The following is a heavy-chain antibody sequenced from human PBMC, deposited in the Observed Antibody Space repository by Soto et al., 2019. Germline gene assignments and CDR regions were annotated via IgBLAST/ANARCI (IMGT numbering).Heavy chain of an antibody. Sequence: QVQLVQSGAEVKKPGSSVKVSCKAPGGTFSSYAISWVRQAPGQGLEWMGGIIPIFGTANYAQKFQGRVTMTADESTSTGYTELSSLRSEDTAVYYCARSQGGSSSLDIYYYYYYGMDVWGQGTTVTVSS. V-gene: IGHV1-69*01. CDR1: GGTFSSYA. J-gene: IGHJ6*02. D-gene: IGHD2-15*01. CDR2: IIPIFGTA. CDR3: ARSQGGSSSLDIYYYYYYGMDV.